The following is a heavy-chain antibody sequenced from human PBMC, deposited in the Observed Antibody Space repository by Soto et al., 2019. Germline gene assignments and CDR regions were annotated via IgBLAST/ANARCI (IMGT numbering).Heavy chain of an antibody. J-gene: IGHJ5*02. CDR3: ARANYYDSSGDH. V-gene: IGHV3-7*04. Sequence: GGSLRLSCAASDISFSSYWMNWVRQAPGKGLEWVANIKHDGSEKYYADSVKGRFSISRDSATDSVYLQMTSLRPEDTAVYYCARANYYDSSGDHWGQGTLVTVSS. CDR1: DISFSSYW. CDR2: IKHDGSEK. D-gene: IGHD3-22*01.